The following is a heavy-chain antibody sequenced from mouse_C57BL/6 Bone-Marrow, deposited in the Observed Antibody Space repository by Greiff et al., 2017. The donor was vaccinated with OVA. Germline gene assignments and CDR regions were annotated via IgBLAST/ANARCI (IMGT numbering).Heavy chain of an antibody. CDR2: IYPRSGNT. V-gene: IGHV1-81*01. J-gene: IGHJ4*01. CDR3: ARYYGSSYYAMDY. CDR1: GYTFTSYG. D-gene: IGHD1-1*01. Sequence: QVQLQQSGAELARPGASVKLSCKASGYTFTSYGISWVKQRTGQGLEWIGEIYPRSGNTNYNEKFKGKATLTADKSSSTAYMELRSLTSEDSAVYFCARYYGSSYYAMDYWGQGTSVTVSS.